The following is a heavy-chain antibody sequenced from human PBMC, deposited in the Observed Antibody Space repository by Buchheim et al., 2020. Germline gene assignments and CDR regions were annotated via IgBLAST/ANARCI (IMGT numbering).Heavy chain of an antibody. CDR3: ARSQKDYSNYYYYGMDV. CDR2: IDWDDDK. CDR1: GFSLSTSGMC. Sequence: QVTLRESGPALVKPTQTLTLTCTFSGFSLSTSGMCVSWIRQPPGKALEWLARIDWDDDKYYSTSLKTRLTISKDTPKNQVVLTMTNMDPVDTATYYCARSQKDYSNYYYYGMDVWGQGTT. V-gene: IGHV2-70*15. J-gene: IGHJ6*02. D-gene: IGHD4-11*01.